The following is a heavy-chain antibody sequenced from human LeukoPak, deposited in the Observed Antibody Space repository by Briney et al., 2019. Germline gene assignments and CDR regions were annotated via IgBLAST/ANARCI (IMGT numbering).Heavy chain of an antibody. CDR3: ASLNQYDFWSGYYSWFDP. Sequence: KPSETLSLTCTVSGGSISSYYWSWIRQPPGKGLEWIGYIYYSGSTNYNPSLKSRVTISVDTSKNQFSLKLSSVTAADTAVYYCASLNQYDFWSGYYSWFDPWGQGTLVTVSS. CDR2: IYYSGST. CDR1: GGSISSYY. V-gene: IGHV4-59*08. D-gene: IGHD3-3*01. J-gene: IGHJ5*02.